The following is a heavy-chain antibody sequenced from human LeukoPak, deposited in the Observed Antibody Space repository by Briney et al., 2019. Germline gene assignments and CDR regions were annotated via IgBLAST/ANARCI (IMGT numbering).Heavy chain of an antibody. V-gene: IGHV1-69*13. CDR1: GGTFSSYA. Sequence: SVKVSCKASGGTFSSYAISWVRQAPGQGLEWMGGIIPIFGTANYAQKFQGRVTITADESTSTAYMELSSLRSGDTAVYYCARGGIVVVPAAIPGAHYFDYWGQGTLVTVSS. D-gene: IGHD2-2*01. J-gene: IGHJ4*02. CDR2: IIPIFGTA. CDR3: ARGGIVVVPAAIPGAHYFDY.